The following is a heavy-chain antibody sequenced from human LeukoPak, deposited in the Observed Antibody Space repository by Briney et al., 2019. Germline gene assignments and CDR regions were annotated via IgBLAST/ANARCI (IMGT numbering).Heavy chain of an antibody. CDR3: ARVGTGANFDY. J-gene: IGHJ4*02. CDR2: IYYSGST. Sequence: SETLSLTCTVSGGSISSSSYYWGWIRQPPGKGLEWIGSIYYSGSTNYNPSLKSRVTMSVDTSKNQFSLKLSSVTAADTAVYYCARVGTGANFDYWGQGTLVTVSS. CDR1: GGSISSSSYY. V-gene: IGHV4-39*07. D-gene: IGHD1/OR15-1a*01.